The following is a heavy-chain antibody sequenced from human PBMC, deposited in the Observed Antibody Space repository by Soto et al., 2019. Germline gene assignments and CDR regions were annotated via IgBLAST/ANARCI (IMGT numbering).Heavy chain of an antibody. Sequence: GGSLRLSCAASGFTFSSYGMHWVRQAPGKGLEWVAVISYDGSNKYYADSVKGRFTISRDNSKNTLYLQMNSLRAEDTAVYYCAKDLEQLVSWVYSRGPHLPTTGSDYWGQGTLVTVSS. D-gene: IGHD4-4*01. J-gene: IGHJ4*02. CDR3: AKDLEQLVSWVYSRGPHLPTTGSDY. CDR2: ISYDGSNK. V-gene: IGHV3-30*18. CDR1: GFTFSSYG.